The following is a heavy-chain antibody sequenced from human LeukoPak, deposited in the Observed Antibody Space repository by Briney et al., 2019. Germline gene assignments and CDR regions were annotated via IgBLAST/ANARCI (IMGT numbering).Heavy chain of an antibody. CDR3: VRDMGYYDKV. CDR2: INPDGSST. Sequence: GGSLRLSCAASGFTFSTSWMHWVRQAPGKGLVWVSRINPDGSSTDYADSVEGRFTISRDNAKNTLYLQMNSLRAEDAAVYYCVRDMGYYDKVWGQGTLVTVSS. CDR1: GFTFSTSW. D-gene: IGHD3-22*01. V-gene: IGHV3-74*01. J-gene: IGHJ4*02.